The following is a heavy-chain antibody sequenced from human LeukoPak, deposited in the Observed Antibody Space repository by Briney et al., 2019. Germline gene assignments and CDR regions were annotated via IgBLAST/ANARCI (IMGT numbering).Heavy chain of an antibody. CDR2: IKQDGSEK. V-gene: IGHV3-7*03. Sequence: GGSLRLSCAASGFTFSSYWMSWVRQAPGKGLEWVANIKQDGSEKYYVDSVKGRFTISRDNAKNSLYLQMNSLRDEDTAVYYCAKSSYYDASGYYREYYFDYWGQGTLVTVSS. CDR3: AKSSYYDASGYYREYYFDY. CDR1: GFTFSSYW. D-gene: IGHD3-22*01. J-gene: IGHJ4*02.